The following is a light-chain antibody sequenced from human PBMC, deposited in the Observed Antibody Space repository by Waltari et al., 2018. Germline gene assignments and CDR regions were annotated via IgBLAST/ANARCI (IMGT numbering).Light chain of an antibody. V-gene: IGLV2-23*01. CDR2: EGN. J-gene: IGLJ3*02. CDR1: GGDFGTYNL. CDR3: CSYAGGETWV. Sequence: QSALTQPASVSGSPGQSITVSCIGTGGDFGTYNLVSWYQQHPPKAPKLILYEGNKRPSGVSRRFSGSRSGHTASLTISGLQAEDEGDYYCCSYAGGETWVFGGGTKVTVL.